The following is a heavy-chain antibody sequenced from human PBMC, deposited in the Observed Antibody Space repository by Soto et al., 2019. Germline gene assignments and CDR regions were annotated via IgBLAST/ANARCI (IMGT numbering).Heavy chain of an antibody. J-gene: IGHJ4*02. Sequence: SETLSLTCTVSGGSISSGGYYWSWIRQHPGKGLEWIGYIFYSGSTFYNPSLKSRIAISVDTSKNQFSLKLSSVTAADTAVYYCARAPGDYFDYWGQGTLVTV. CDR3: ARAPGDYFDY. CDR1: GGSISSGGYY. V-gene: IGHV4-31*03. CDR2: IFYSGST.